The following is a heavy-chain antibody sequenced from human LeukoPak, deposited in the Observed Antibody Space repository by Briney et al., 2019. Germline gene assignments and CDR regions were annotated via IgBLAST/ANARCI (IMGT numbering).Heavy chain of an antibody. D-gene: IGHD3-22*01. Sequence: GASVKVSCKASGYTFTSYGISWVRQAPGQGLEWMGWISAYNGNTNYAQKLQGRVTMTTDTSTSTAYMELRSLRSDDTAVYYCARDLPSAYDSSGSPFDYWGQGTLVTVSS. CDR3: ARDLPSAYDSSGSPFDY. J-gene: IGHJ4*02. CDR1: GYTFTSYG. CDR2: ISAYNGNT. V-gene: IGHV1-18*01.